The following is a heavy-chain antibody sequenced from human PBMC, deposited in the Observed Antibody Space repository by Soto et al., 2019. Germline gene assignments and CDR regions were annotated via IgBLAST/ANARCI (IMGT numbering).Heavy chain of an antibody. Sequence: ASVKVSCKASGGTFSSYAISWVRQAPGQGLEWMGGIIPIFGTANYAQKFQGRVTITADESTSTAYMELSSLRSEDTAVYYCARTDPLNYIQNPSTFDYWGQGTLVTVSS. CDR3: ARTDPLNYIQNPSTFDY. J-gene: IGHJ4*02. D-gene: IGHD1-7*01. V-gene: IGHV1-69*13. CDR2: IIPIFGTA. CDR1: GGTFSSYA.